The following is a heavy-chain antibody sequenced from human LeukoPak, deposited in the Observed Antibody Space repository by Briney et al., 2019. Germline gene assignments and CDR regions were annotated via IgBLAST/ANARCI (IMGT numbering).Heavy chain of an antibody. V-gene: IGHV4-39*01. Sequence: PSETLSLTCTVSGGSISSTRYYWGWIRQPPGKGLEWIGSIYYSGSTYYNPSLRSRVPMSVNTSTNQFSLKLTSVIAAETACYSCARNGIYYGLGSSYGLPNWFAPWGQGTLVTVYS. CDR1: GGSISSTRYY. CDR3: ARNGIYYGLGSSYGLPNWFAP. D-gene: IGHD3-10*01. J-gene: IGHJ5*02. CDR2: IYYSGST.